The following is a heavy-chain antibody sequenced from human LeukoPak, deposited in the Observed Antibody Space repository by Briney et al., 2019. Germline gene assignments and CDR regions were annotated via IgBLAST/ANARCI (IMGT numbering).Heavy chain of an antibody. J-gene: IGHJ6*03. Sequence: GASVKVSCKASGGTFSSYASSWVRQAPGQGLEWMGGIIPIFGTANYSQKFQGRLTITTDEATSTAYMELSSLRSEDTAVYYCARDSSSVVEYYYYYYMDAWGKGTTVTVSS. D-gene: IGHD2-15*01. CDR3: ARDSSSVVEYYYYYYMDA. CDR2: IIPIFGTA. V-gene: IGHV1-69*05. CDR1: GGTFSSYA.